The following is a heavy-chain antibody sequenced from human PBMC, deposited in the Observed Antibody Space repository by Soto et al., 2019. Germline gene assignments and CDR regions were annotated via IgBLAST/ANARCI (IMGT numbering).Heavy chain of an antibody. D-gene: IGHD3-3*01. CDR3: ARDKYDGYNWFDP. CDR2: IKQDGSEK. CDR1: GFTFSSYW. Sequence: VGSLRLSCAASGFTFSSYWMSWVRQAPGKGLEWVANIKQDGSEKYYVDSVKGRFTISRDNAKNSLYLQMNSLRAEDTAVYYCARDKYDGYNWFDPWGQGTLVTVSS. V-gene: IGHV3-7*03. J-gene: IGHJ5*02.